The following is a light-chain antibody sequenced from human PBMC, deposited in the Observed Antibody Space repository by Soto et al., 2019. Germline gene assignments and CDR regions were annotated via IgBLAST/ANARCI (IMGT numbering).Light chain of an antibody. Sequence: EIVLTQSPATLSLSPGERATLSCRASQSVSSYLAWYQQKPGQAPRLLIYDASNRATGIPDRFSGSGSGTDFTLTISSLEPEDFAVYYCQKRSNWPAITVGQGTRLEIK. CDR1: QSVSSY. CDR2: DAS. V-gene: IGKV3-11*01. CDR3: QKRSNWPAIT. J-gene: IGKJ5*01.